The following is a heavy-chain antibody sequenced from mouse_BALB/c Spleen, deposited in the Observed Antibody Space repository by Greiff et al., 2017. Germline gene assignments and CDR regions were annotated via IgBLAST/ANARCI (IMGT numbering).Heavy chain of an antibody. V-gene: IGHV5-17*02. Sequence: EVKLVESGGGLVQPGGSRKLSCAASGFTFSSFGMHWVRQAPEKGLEWVAYISSGSSTIYYADTVKGRFTISRDNPKNTLFLKMTSLRSEDTALFYCARGDYGYWYFEVWGAGTTVTVSS. D-gene: IGHD2-4*01. J-gene: IGHJ1*01. CDR2: ISSGSSTI. CDR1: GFTFSSFG. CDR3: ARGDYGYWYFEV.